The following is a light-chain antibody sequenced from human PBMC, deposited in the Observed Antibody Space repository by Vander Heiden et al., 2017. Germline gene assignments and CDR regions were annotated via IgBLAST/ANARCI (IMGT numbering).Light chain of an antibody. Sequence: QSVLTQPPSASGTPGQRLAVPCSGSSSNIGSNTVNWYQQLPGTAPKLLIYSNNQRPSGVPDRFSGSKSGTSASLAISGLQSEDEADYYCAAWDDSLNGVVFGGGTKLTVL. V-gene: IGLV1-44*01. CDR1: SSNIGSNT. J-gene: IGLJ2*01. CDR2: SNN. CDR3: AAWDDSLNGVV.